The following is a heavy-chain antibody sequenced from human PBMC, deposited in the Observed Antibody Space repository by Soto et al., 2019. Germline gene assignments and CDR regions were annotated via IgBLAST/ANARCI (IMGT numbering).Heavy chain of an antibody. J-gene: IGHJ5*02. CDR3: ARGGIAGHWFDP. D-gene: IGHD6-13*01. CDR2: IFHSGST. CDR1: NGYINSGGFY. Sequence: QVQLQESGPGLLKPSQTLSLTCNVSNGYINSGGFYWSWIRQHPGKGLEWIGYIFHSGSTLYNPSHNCRVSLSADTSKNQPYLSLRSVTVADTAVYYCARGGIAGHWFDPWGQGILVTVSS. V-gene: IGHV4-31*03.